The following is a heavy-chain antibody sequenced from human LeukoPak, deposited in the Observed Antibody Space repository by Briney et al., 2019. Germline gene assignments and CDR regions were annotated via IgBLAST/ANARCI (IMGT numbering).Heavy chain of an antibody. CDR1: GGTFSSYA. J-gene: IGHJ4*02. CDR2: IIPIFGSA. D-gene: IGHD5-24*01. V-gene: IGHV1-69*05. CDR3: ARALDPRDGYNYDGKRYSGSYYFDY. Sequence: GSSVKVSCKASGGTFSSYAISWVRQAPGQGLEWMGRIIPIFGSANYAQKFQGRVTITTDESTSTAYMELSSLRSEDTAVYYCARALDPRDGYNYDGKRYSGSYYFDYWGQGTLVTVSS.